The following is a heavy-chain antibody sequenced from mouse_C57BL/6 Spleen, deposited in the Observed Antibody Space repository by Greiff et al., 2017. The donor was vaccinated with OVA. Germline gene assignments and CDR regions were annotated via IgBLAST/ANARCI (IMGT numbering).Heavy chain of an antibody. V-gene: IGHV1-53*01. D-gene: IGHD1-1*01. CDR2: INPSNGGT. CDR3: AREIYYYGSPFAY. Sequence: QVQLQPPGTELVKPGASVKLSCKASGYTFTSYWMHWVKQRPGQGLEWIGNINPSNGGTNYNEKFKSKATLTVDKSSSTAYMQLSSLTSEESAVYYCAREIYYYGSPFAYWGQGTLVTVSA. J-gene: IGHJ3*01. CDR1: GYTFTSYW.